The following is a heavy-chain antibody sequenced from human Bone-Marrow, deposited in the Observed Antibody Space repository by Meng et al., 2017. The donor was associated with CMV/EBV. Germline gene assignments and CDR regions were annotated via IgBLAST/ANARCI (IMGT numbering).Heavy chain of an antibody. CDR1: GYTFINYD. D-gene: IGHD6-6*01. J-gene: IGHJ6*02. CDR2: ISAYNGNT. Sequence: ASVKVSCKASGYTFINYDINWVRQAPGQGLEWMGWISAYNGNTNYAQKLQGRVTMTTDTSTSTAYMELRSLRSDDTAVYYCARDPGIAARRHHYYYGMDVWGQGTTVTVSS. CDR3: ARDPGIAARRHHYYYGMDV. V-gene: IGHV1-18*01.